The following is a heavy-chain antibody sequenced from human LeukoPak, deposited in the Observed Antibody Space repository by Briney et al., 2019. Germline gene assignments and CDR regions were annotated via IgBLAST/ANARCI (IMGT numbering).Heavy chain of an antibody. D-gene: IGHD3-9*01. V-gene: IGHV3-23*01. Sequence: GGSLRLSCAASGFTFSNYAMSWVRQAPGKGLEWVSDVSGRDTSTYYTDSVKGRFTISRDNSKNTLYLQMNSLSAEDTAIYYCAKWGDYDVLTGYYDSDYWGQGTLVTVSS. CDR3: AKWGDYDVLTGYYDSDY. J-gene: IGHJ4*02. CDR2: VSGRDTST. CDR1: GFTFSNYA.